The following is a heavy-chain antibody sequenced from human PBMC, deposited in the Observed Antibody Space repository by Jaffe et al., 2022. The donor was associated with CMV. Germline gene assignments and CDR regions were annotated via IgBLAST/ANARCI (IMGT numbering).Heavy chain of an antibody. Sequence: QVQLQESGPGLVKPSETLSLTCTVSGGSISSYYWSWIRQPPGKGLEWIGYIYYSGSTNYNPSLKSRVTISVDTSKNQFSLKLSSVTAADTAVYYCARRVVVVAATRYYYYYMDVWGKGTTVTVSS. D-gene: IGHD2-15*01. J-gene: IGHJ6*03. V-gene: IGHV4-59*08. CDR1: GGSISSYY. CDR3: ARRVVVVAATRYYYYYMDV. CDR2: IYYSGST.